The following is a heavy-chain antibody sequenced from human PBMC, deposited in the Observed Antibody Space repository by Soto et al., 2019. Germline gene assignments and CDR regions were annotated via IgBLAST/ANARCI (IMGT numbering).Heavy chain of an antibody. CDR3: AKVLVGPAVRDDAFEI. V-gene: IGHV4-39*01. J-gene: IGHJ3*02. D-gene: IGHD3-10*01. CDR1: GGSISSSRCH. CDR2: IKYSGTT. Sequence: PSETLSLTCTVSGGSISSSRCHWGWIRQPPGKGLEWIASIKYSGTTFYNPSLKSRVTLSVDTSKNQFALKLSSVTAAETAVYYCAKVLVGPAVRDDAFEIWGQGTMVTVSS.